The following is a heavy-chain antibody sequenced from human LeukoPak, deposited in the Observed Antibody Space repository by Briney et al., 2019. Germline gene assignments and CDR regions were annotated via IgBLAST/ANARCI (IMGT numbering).Heavy chain of an antibody. CDR2: ISYDGSNK. J-gene: IGHJ4*02. CDR3: AKGGGGSTWDIVVVVAATPVYYFDY. V-gene: IGHV3-30*18. Sequence: GGSLRLSCAASGFTFSSYGMHWVRQAPGKGLEWVAVISYDGSNKYYADSVKGRFTISRDNSKNTLYLQMNSLRAGVTAVFYWAKGGGGSTWDIVVVVAATPVYYFDYWGQGTLVTVSS. D-gene: IGHD2-15*01. CDR1: GFTFSSYG.